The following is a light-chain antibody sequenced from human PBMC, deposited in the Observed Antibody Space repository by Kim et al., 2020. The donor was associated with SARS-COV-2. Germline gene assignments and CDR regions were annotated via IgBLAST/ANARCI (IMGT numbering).Light chain of an antibody. CDR2: DVS. Sequence: PGQSITSSCTGTSSDVGGYNYVSWYQQHPGKAPKLMIYDVSNRPSGVSNRFSGSKSGNTASLTISGLQAEDEADYYCSSYTSSSRVFGAGTQLTVL. CDR3: SSYTSSSRV. CDR1: SSDVGGYNY. J-gene: IGLJ3*02. V-gene: IGLV2-14*03.